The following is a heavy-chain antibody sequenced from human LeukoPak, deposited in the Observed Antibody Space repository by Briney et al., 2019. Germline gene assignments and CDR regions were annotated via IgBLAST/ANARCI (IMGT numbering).Heavy chain of an antibody. Sequence: PSQTLSLTCTVSGGSISNGGYYWSWIRQHPGEGLEWIGYIYYSGSTYYNPSLKSRVTISVDTSKNQFSLKLSSVTAADTAVYYCAREIPAATTNWFDPWGQGTLVTVSS. J-gene: IGHJ5*02. D-gene: IGHD2-2*01. V-gene: IGHV4-31*03. CDR1: GGSISNGGYY. CDR3: AREIPAATTNWFDP. CDR2: IYYSGST.